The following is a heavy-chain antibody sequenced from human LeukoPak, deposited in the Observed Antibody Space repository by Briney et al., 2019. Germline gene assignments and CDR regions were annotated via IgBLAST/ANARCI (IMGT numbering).Heavy chain of an antibody. CDR1: GFTFSSYA. J-gene: IGHJ4*02. D-gene: IGHD3-10*01. V-gene: IGHV3-23*01. CDR2: ISGSGGST. Sequence: GGSLRLSCAAPGFTFSSYAMSWVRQAPGKGLEWVSAISGSGGSTYYADSVKGRFTISRDNSKNTLYLQMNSLRAEDTAVYYCAKVGTLLWFGELSESGWGQGTLVTVSS. CDR3: AKVGTLLWFGELSESG.